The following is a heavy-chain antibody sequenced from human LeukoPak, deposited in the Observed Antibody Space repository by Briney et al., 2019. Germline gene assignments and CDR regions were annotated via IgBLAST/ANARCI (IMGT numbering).Heavy chain of an antibody. CDR1: GGSISSTSYY. J-gene: IGHJ4*02. Sequence: SETLSLTCIVSGGSISSTSYYWGRIRQPPGKGLEWIGSIFYSGDTYYNPSLNSRLTISIDKSKNQFSLKLISVTAADTAVYYCARLLRGSWKYFDYWGQGTLVTVSS. D-gene: IGHD6-13*01. CDR2: IFYSGDT. CDR3: ARLLRGSWKYFDY. V-gene: IGHV4-39*07.